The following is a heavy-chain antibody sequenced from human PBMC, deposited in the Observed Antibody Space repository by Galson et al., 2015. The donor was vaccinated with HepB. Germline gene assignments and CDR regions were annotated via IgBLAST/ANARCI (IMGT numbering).Heavy chain of an antibody. V-gene: IGHV6-1*01. CDR1: GDSVSSNSAA. CDR2: TYYRSKWYN. Sequence: CAISGDSVSSNSAAWNWIRQSPSRGLEWLGRTYYRSKWYNDYALSVKSRITVNPDTSKNQFSLLLNSVTPEDTAVYYCARSHYSNNWLYFDYWGQGTLLTVSS. J-gene: IGHJ4*02. D-gene: IGHD6-13*01. CDR3: ARSHYSNNWLYFDY.